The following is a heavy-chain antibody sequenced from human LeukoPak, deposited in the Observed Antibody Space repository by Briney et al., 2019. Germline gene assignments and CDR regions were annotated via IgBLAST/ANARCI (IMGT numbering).Heavy chain of an antibody. CDR2: IGIRGDT. J-gene: IGHJ4*02. CDR1: GFIFIDYD. V-gene: IGHV3-13*01. CDR3: ARGGIQVSGIDEFDY. D-gene: IGHD6-19*01. Sequence: GGSLRLSCAASGFIFIDYDMHWIRQVIGKGLEWVSAIGIRGDTHYSGSVKGRFTISRENAESSLYLQMNSLRAEDTAVYYCARGGIQVSGIDEFDYWGQGTLVTVSS.